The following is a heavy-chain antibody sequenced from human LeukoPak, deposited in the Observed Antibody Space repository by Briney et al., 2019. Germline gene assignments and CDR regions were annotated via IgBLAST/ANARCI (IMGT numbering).Heavy chain of an antibody. CDR3: AREDVLARTTIDY. D-gene: IGHD2-8*01. J-gene: IGHJ4*02. CDR1: GFTVSSNY. Sequence: QAGGSLRLSCAASGFTVSSNYMSWVRQAPGKGLEWVSVIYSGGSTYYADSVRGRFTVSRDNSKNMLYLQMYSLRAEDTAVYYCAREDVLARTTIDYWGQGTLVTVSS. V-gene: IGHV3-66*01. CDR2: IYSGGST.